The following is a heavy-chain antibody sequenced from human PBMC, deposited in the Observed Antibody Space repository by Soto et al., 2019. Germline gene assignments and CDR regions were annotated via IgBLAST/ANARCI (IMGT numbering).Heavy chain of an antibody. CDR3: VRENRYDNSGYYYQGFDY. J-gene: IGHJ4*02. D-gene: IGHD3-22*01. Sequence: GCMGIGCAASRVSVYIYWVDWVRQGPGKGLVWVSRISSDGSSSTYADSVKGRFTISRDNAKNSLYLQMNSLRAEDTAVYYCVRENRYDNSGYYYQGFDYWGQRTLVTVSS. CDR2: ISSDGSSS. CDR1: RVSVYIYW. V-gene: IGHV3-74*01.